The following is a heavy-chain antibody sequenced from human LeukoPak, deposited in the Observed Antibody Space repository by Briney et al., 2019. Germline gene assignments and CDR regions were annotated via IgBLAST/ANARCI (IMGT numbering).Heavy chain of an antibody. CDR2: ISWNSGSI. V-gene: IGHV3-9*01. D-gene: IGHD5-18*01. Sequence: GRSLRLSCAASGLTFDDYAMHWVRQAPGKGLEWVSGISWNSGSIGYADSVKGRFTISRDNAKNSLYLQMNSLRAEDTALYYCAKDIERYSYDPYYYYGMDVWGQGTTVTVSS. CDR3: AKDIERYSYDPYYYYGMDV. J-gene: IGHJ6*02. CDR1: GLTFDDYA.